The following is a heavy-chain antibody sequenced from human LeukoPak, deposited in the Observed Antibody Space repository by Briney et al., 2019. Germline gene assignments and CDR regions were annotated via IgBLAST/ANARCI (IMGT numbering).Heavy chain of an antibody. CDR2: IYPADSDT. CDR3: ARRPCGGGDSDHFDF. Sequence: GESLKISCKGSGYSFTNFWIAWVRQMPGKGLDWMGIIYPADSDTRYSPSFQGQVTISADKSISTAYLQWSSLKASDTAMYYCARRPCGGGDSDHFDFWGQGTLVTVSS. CDR1: GYSFTNFW. V-gene: IGHV5-51*01. J-gene: IGHJ4*02. D-gene: IGHD2-21*02.